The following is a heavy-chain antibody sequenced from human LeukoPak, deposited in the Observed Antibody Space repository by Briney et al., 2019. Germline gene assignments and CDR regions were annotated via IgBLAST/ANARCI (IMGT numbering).Heavy chain of an antibody. V-gene: IGHV4-59*08. CDR3: ARLPYYGDYVWWFDP. Sequence: PSETLSLTCTVSGGSISSYYWSWIRQPPGKGLEWIGYIYYSGSTNYNPSLKSRVTISVDTSKNQLSLKLSSVTAADTAVYYCARLPYYGDYVWWFDPWGQGTLVTVSS. CDR2: IYYSGST. D-gene: IGHD4-17*01. CDR1: GGSISSYY. J-gene: IGHJ5*02.